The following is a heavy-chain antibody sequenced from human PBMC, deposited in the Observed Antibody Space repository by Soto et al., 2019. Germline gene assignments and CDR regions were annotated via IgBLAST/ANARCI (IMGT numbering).Heavy chain of an antibody. CDR1: GFTFNDFA. V-gene: IGHV3-9*01. D-gene: IGHD2-2*01. CDR2: IDWNGANI. Sequence: EVQLVESGGGLVQPGRSLRLSCAASGFTFNDFAMHWVRQAPGKGLEWVASIDWNGANIAYAASVEGRFTISRDNVKNSLFLQMNSLRAEDTAFYFCARDSGIVPAGRFSFDPRGQGTLVTVSS. CDR3: ARDSGIVPAGRFSFDP. J-gene: IGHJ5*02.